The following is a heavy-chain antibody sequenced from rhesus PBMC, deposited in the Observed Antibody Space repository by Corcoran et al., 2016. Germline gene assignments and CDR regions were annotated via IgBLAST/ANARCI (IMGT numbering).Heavy chain of an antibody. V-gene: IGHV4-160*01. Sequence: QVQLQESGPGLVKPSETLSLTCAVSGGSISSNYWSWVRQPPGKGLEWIGIIYGSGGRTDYNPSLKRRVTISTDTSKNQFSLKLSSVTAADTAVYYCARVNYGNYGDYWGQGVLVTVSS. J-gene: IGHJ4*01. CDR1: GGSISSNY. CDR3: ARVNYGNYGDY. D-gene: IGHD4-29*01. CDR2: IYGSGGRT.